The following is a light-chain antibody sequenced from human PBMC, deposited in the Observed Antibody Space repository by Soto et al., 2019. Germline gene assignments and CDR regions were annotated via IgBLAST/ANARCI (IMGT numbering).Light chain of an antibody. V-gene: IGLV3-1*01. CDR2: QDS. CDR1: TLGDKY. CDR3: QAWDSSTVV. Sequence: SYELTQPPSVSVSPGQTASITCSGDTLGDKYACWYQQKPGQSPVLVIYQDSKRPSGIPERFSGSNSGNTATLTISGTQAMEEADYYCQAWDSSTVVFGGGTQLTVL. J-gene: IGLJ2*01.